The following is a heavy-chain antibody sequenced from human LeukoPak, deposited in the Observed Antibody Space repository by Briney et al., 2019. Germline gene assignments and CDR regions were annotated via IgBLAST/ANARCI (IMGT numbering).Heavy chain of an antibody. V-gene: IGHV1-2*02. J-gene: IGHJ5*02. CDR1: GYSFTDKY. Sequence: ASVKVSCKASGYSFTDKYMHWVRQAPGQGLEWMGGINPKSGGTNYAQKFQGRVTMTTDTSMSTAYMEVSRLTSDDTAVYYCARAGGRSWFDPWGQGTLVTVSS. CDR3: ARAGGRSWFDP. CDR2: INPKSGGT.